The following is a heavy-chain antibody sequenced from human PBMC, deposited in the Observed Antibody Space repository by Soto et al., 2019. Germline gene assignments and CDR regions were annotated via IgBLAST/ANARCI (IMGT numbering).Heavy chain of an antibody. CDR1: GFTFSSYT. D-gene: IGHD6-13*01. CDR3: ARGGVGAARGADFDY. J-gene: IGHJ4*02. V-gene: IGHV3-21*01. CDR2: IGSSSTYI. Sequence: WSLRLSCAASGFTFSSYTMNWVRQAPGQGLEWVSSIGSSSTYIYYADSVRGRFTIARDNAKNSLYLQMNGLRAEDTAVYYCARGGVGAARGADFDYWGQGTLVTVSS.